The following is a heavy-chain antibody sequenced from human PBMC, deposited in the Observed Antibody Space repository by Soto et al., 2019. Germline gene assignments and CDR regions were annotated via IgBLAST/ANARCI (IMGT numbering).Heavy chain of an antibody. CDR3: AKGPRYFDWFANRFDP. J-gene: IGHJ5*02. CDR1: GFTFSSYA. Sequence: PGGSLRLSCAASGFTFSSYAMSWVRQAPGKGLDWVSAISGSGGSTYYADSVKGRFTISRDNSKNTLYLQLNSLRAEDTALYYCAKGPRYFDWFANRFDPWGQGTLVTVSS. V-gene: IGHV3-23*01. D-gene: IGHD3-9*01. CDR2: ISGSGGST.